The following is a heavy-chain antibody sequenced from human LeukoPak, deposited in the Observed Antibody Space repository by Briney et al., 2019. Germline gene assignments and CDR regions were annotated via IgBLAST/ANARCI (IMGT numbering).Heavy chain of an antibody. V-gene: IGHV4-34*01. CDR3: APIYGDYSDFDS. CDR2: MTHDGRT. D-gene: IGHD4-17*01. CDR1: GGSLSSWY. Sequence: SGTLSLTCAVYGGSLSSWYWSWVRQPPGKGLEWIGEMTHDGRTNYNPSLKSRVSMSVDTSKNQFSLKLSSVAAADTAVYYCAPIYGDYSDFDSWGQGTLVTVSS. J-gene: IGHJ4*02.